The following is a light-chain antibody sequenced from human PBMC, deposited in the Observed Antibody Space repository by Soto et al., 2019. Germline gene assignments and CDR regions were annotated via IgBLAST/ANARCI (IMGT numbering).Light chain of an antibody. Sequence: EIVLTQSPGTLSLSPGERATLSCRASQSVSSSFLAWYQQKPGQAPRLLIYGASSRATRIPDRFSGSGSGTDFTLTISRLEPEAFAVYYCQQYGSSPRTFGQGTKVEIK. CDR2: GAS. V-gene: IGKV3-20*01. CDR3: QQYGSSPRT. CDR1: QSVSSSF. J-gene: IGKJ1*01.